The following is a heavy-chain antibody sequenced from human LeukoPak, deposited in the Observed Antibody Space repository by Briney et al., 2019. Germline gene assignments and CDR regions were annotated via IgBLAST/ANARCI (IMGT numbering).Heavy chain of an antibody. V-gene: IGHV3-11*01. J-gene: IGHJ5*02. CDR1: GFTFSDYY. CDR3: ARDFRLYNWFDP. CDR2: ISSSGSTI. Sequence: GGSLRLSCAASGFTFSDYYMSWIRQAPGKGLAWVSYISSSGSTIYYADSVKGRFTISRDNAKNSLYLQMNSLRAEDTAVYYCARDFRLYNWFDPWGQGTLVTVSS.